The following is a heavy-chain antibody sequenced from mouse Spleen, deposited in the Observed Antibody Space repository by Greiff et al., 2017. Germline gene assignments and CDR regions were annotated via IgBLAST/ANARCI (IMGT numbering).Heavy chain of an antibody. V-gene: IGHV5-9*04. CDR3: ARRERYYRYDVEFAY. J-gene: IGHJ3*01. Sequence: EVKLVESGGGLVKLGGSLKLSCAASGFTFSSYAMSWVRQTPEKRLEWVATISSGGGNTYYPDSVKGRFTISRDNAKNTLYLQMSSLKSEDTAMYYCARRERYYRYDVEFAYWGQGTLVTVSA. D-gene: IGHD2-14*01. CDR1: GFTFSSYA. CDR2: ISSGGGNT.